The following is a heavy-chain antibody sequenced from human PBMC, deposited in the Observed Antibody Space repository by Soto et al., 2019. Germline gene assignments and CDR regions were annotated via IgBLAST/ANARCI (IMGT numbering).Heavy chain of an antibody. CDR1: GGSFSDYS. J-gene: IGHJ5*02. V-gene: IGHV4-34*01. Sequence: PSETLSLTCAVYGGSFSDYSWTWIRQPPGKGLEWIGEINHSGSTYYNPSLKSRVTISVDTSKNQFSLKLSSVTAADTAVYYCARHSRITMVRGDNWFDPWGQGTLVTVSS. D-gene: IGHD3-10*01. CDR2: INHSGST. CDR3: ARHSRITMVRGDNWFDP.